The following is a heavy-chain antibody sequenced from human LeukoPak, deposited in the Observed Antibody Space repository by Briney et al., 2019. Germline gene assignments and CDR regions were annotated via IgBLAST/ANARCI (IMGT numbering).Heavy chain of an antibody. V-gene: IGHV4-59*01. CDR2: IYYSGST. D-gene: IGHD3-16*01. CDR3: ASLGDYYFDY. CDR1: GGSISSYY. Sequence: PSETLSLTCTVSGGSISSYYWNWIRQPPGKGLEWIGYIYYSGSTNYNPSLKSRVTISVDTSKNQFSLKLSSVTAADTAVYYCASLGDYYFDYWGQGTLVTVPS. J-gene: IGHJ4*02.